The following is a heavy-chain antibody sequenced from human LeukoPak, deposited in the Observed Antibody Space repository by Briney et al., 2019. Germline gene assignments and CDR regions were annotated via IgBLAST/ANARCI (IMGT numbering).Heavy chain of an antibody. CDR2: ISSSSSYI. J-gene: IGHJ4*02. CDR3: AGSSMDYDSSGMGY. D-gene: IGHD3-22*01. V-gene: IGHV3-21*01. CDR1: GFTFSSYG. Sequence: GGSLRLSCAASGFTFSSYGMHWVRQAPGKGLEWVSSISSSSSYIYYADSVKGRFTISRDNAKNSLYLQMNSLRAEDTAVYYCAGSSMDYDSSGMGYRGQGTLVTVSS.